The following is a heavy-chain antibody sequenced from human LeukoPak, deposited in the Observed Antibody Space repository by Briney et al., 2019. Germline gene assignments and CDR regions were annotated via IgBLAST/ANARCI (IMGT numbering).Heavy chain of an antibody. CDR2: IYYTGST. V-gene: IGHV4-59*01. CDR1: GGSISSYY. J-gene: IGHJ5*02. Sequence: PSETLSLTCTVSGGSISSYYWSWIRQPPGKGLEWIGYIYYTGSTNYNPSLKSRVTISVDTSKNQFSLKLSSVTAADTAVYYCARAQNYYDGSGYSTNWLDPWGQGTLVTVSS. D-gene: IGHD3-22*01. CDR3: ARAQNYYDGSGYSTNWLDP.